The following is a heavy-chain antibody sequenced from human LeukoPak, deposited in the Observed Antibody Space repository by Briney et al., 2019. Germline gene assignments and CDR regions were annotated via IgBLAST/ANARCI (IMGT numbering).Heavy chain of an antibody. Sequence: GGSLRLSCAASGFTFSSYAMRWVRQAPGKGLEWVAVISYDGSNKYYADSVKGRFTISRDNSKNTLYLQMNSLRAEDTAVYYCAKMTSAGSKYFQHWGQGTLVTVSS. CDR1: GFTFSSYA. J-gene: IGHJ1*01. V-gene: IGHV3-30-3*02. D-gene: IGHD6-13*01. CDR3: AKMTSAGSKYFQH. CDR2: ISYDGSNK.